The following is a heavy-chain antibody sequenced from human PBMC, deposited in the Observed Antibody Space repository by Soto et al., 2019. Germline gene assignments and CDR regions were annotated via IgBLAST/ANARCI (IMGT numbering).Heavy chain of an antibody. D-gene: IGHD3-10*01. V-gene: IGHV1-69*02. CDR3: AMGGWAMVRGVSRYYYCGMDV. CDR1: GGTFSSYT. Sequence: QVQLVQSGAEVKKPGSSVKVSCKASGGTFSSYTISWVRQAPGQGLEWMGRIIPILGIANYAQKFQGRVTMPAEYATSTAYMELSSLRSEDTAGYYCAMGGWAMVRGVSRYYYCGMDVWGQGTTVTVSS. J-gene: IGHJ6*02. CDR2: IIPILGIA.